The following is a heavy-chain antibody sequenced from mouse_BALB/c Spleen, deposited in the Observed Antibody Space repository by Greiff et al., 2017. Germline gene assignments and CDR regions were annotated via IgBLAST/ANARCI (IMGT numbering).Heavy chain of an antibody. CDR1: GFTFSSYA. J-gene: IGHJ2*01. CDR3: ARADVYYFDY. CDR2: ISSGGRT. Sequence: EVQLVESGGGLVKPGGSLKLSCAASGFTFSSYAMSWVRQTPEKRLEWVASISSGGRTYYPDSVKGRFTISRDNARNILYLQMSSLRSEDTAMYYCARADVYYFDYWGQGTTLTVSS. V-gene: IGHV5-6-5*01. D-gene: IGHD1-1*01.